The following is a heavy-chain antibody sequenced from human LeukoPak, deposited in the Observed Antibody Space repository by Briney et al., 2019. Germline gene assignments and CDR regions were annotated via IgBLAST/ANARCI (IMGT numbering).Heavy chain of an antibody. D-gene: IGHD3-3*01. Sequence: PGGSLGLSCTASGFTFSSYEMNWVRQAPGKGLEWISYISKSGGPIYYADSVQGRFTISRENAKNSLYLQMNSLRAEDTAIYYCARVARDYYLWSDPIETFYFDSWGQGTLVTVSS. V-gene: IGHV3-48*03. CDR3: ARVARDYYLWSDPIETFYFDS. CDR2: ISKSGGPI. J-gene: IGHJ4*02. CDR1: GFTFSSYE.